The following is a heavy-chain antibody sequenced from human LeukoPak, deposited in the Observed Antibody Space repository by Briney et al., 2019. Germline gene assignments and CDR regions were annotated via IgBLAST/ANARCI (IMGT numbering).Heavy chain of an antibody. CDR1: GGSISSYY. D-gene: IGHD6-19*01. V-gene: IGHV4-59*08. CDR2: IYYTGAT. J-gene: IGHJ4*02. CDR3: ARYGGSGWVIDN. Sequence: SETLSLTCTVSGGSISSYYWTWIRQPPGKGLEWIGYIYYTGATSYNPSLKSRVTISVDTSKKRFSLKLTSVTAADTAVYYCARYGGSGWVIDNWGQGTLVTVSS.